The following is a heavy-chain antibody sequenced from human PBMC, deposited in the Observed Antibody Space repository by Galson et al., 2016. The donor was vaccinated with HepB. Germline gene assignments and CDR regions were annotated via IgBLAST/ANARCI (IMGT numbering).Heavy chain of an antibody. Sequence: SLRLSCAVSGFTFTNVWMNWVRQAPGKGLEWVGRINTNTDGGTTQYAAPVKGRFTISRDDSKNTLYLQMNSLKTEDTAVYYCTTGTPIDYWGQGTLVTVSS. CDR3: TTGTPIDY. CDR2: INTNTDGGTT. J-gene: IGHJ4*02. D-gene: IGHD1-1*01. CDR1: GFTFTNVW. V-gene: IGHV3-15*06.